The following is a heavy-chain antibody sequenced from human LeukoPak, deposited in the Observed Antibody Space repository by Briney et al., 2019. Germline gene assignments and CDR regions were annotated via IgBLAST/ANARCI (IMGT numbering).Heavy chain of an antibody. J-gene: IGHJ6*03. D-gene: IGHD2-2*01. V-gene: IGHV3-30*02. CDR3: AKDEVVPGYYYTDV. CDR1: GFTFSSYG. CDR2: IRYDGSNK. Sequence: HPGGSLRLSCAASGFTFSSYGMHWVRQAPGKGLEWVAFIRYDGSNKYYADSVKGRFTISRDNSKNTMYLQMNSLNAEDTAVYYCAKDEVVPGYYYTDVWGRGTTVTISS.